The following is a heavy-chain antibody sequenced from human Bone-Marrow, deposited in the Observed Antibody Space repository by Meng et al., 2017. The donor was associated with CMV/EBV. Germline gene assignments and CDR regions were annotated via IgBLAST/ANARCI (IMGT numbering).Heavy chain of an antibody. J-gene: IGHJ6*02. V-gene: IGHV1-8*01. D-gene: IGHD2-2*01. CDR3: ARDQGVVRQAAIDGMDV. CDR1: GYTFTSYD. Sequence: ASVKVSCKASGYTFTSYDINWVRQATGQGLEWMGWMNPNSGNTGYAQKFQGRVTMTRNTSISTAYMELSSLRSEDTAVYYYARDQGVVRQAAIDGMDVWGQGTTVTVSS. CDR2: MNPNSGNT.